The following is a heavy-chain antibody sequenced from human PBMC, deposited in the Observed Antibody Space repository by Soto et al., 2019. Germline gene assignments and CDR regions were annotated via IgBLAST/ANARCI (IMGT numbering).Heavy chain of an antibody. J-gene: IGHJ4*02. CDR1: GYKFSTYW. D-gene: IGHD5-18*01. V-gene: IGHV5-51*01. CDR2: IYPGDSDT. CDR3: ARDSYGTTGGDY. Sequence: PGESLKISCEGSGYKFSTYWIGWVRQMPGKGLEWMGIIYPGDSDTRYSPSFRGQVTISADKSINTAYLHWSSLEASDTAMYYCARDSYGTTGGDYWGQGTLVTVSS.